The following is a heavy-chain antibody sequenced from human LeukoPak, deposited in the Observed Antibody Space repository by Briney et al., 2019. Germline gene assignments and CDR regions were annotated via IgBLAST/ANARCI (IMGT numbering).Heavy chain of an antibody. CDR3: ATETHYDYVWGGSP. CDR1: GYSISSGYY. D-gene: IGHD3-16*01. Sequence: PSETLSLTCTASGYSISSGYYWGWIRQPPGKGLEWIGSIYHSGSTYYNPSLKSRVTISVDTSKNQFSLKLSSVTAADTAVYYCATETHYDYVWGGSPWGQGTLVTVSS. CDR2: IYHSGST. V-gene: IGHV4-38-2*02. J-gene: IGHJ5*02.